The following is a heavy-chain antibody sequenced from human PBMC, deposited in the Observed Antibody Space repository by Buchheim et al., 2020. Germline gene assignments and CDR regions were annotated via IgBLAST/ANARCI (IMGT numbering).Heavy chain of an antibody. CDR3: SRDPGQTYYYYYMDV. CDR1: GFTVSRYW. Sequence: EVQLVESGGGLVQPGGSLRLSCAASGFTVSRYWMSWVRQAPGKGLEWVATINQDGSEEYYVDPVKGRFTISRDNAKNSVYLQMNSLRVDDTAVYYCSRDPGQTYYYYYMDVWGKGT. CDR2: INQDGSEE. J-gene: IGHJ6*03. V-gene: IGHV3-7*04.